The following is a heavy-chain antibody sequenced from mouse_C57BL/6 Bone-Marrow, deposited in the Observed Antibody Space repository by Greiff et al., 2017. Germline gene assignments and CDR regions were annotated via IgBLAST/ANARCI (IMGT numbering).Heavy chain of an antibody. J-gene: IGHJ2*01. D-gene: IGHD5-5*01. CDR1: GFNIKDDY. Sequence: EVMLVESGAELVRPGASVKLSCTASGFNIKDDYMHWVKQRPEQGLEWIGWIDPENGDTEYASKFQGKATITADTSSNTAYLQLSSLTSEDTAVYYCTSLPRFDYWGQGTTLTVSS. V-gene: IGHV14-4*01. CDR2: IDPENGDT. CDR3: TSLPRFDY.